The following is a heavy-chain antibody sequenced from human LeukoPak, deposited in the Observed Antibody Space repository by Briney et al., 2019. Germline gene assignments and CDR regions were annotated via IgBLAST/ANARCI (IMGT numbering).Heavy chain of an antibody. Sequence: PSETLSLTCTVSGGSINSHYWSWIRQPPGKGLEWIGYIYNNGRTNYNPSLKSRVTISVDTSKNQFSLKLSSVTAADTAVYYCAREYGDYFGWFDPWGQGTLVTVSS. CDR1: GGSINSHY. CDR3: AREYGDYFGWFDP. D-gene: IGHD4-17*01. V-gene: IGHV4-59*11. J-gene: IGHJ5*02. CDR2: IYNNGRT.